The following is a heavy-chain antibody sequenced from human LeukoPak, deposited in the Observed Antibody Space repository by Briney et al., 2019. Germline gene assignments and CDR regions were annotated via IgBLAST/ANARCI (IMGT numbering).Heavy chain of an antibody. CDR2: IYPGDSDT. CDR3: ARAGYSSGWWFDP. D-gene: IGHD6-19*01. Sequence: GESLKISCKGSGYSFTSYWIGWVRQMPGKGLEWMGFIYPGDSDTRYSPSFQGQVTISADKSISTAYLQWSSLKASDTAMYYCARAGYSSGWWFDPWGQGTLVTVSS. CDR1: GYSFTSYW. J-gene: IGHJ5*02. V-gene: IGHV5-51*01.